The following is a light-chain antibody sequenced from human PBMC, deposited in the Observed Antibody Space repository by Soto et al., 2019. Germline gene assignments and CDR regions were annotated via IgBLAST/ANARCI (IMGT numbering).Light chain of an antibody. CDR3: QQYGSSRLT. V-gene: IGKV3-20*01. J-gene: IGKJ4*01. Sequence: IVLTQSPGTLSLSPGERATLSWRASQSVSSSLLTWYQQKPGQAPRLLIYGASSRATGIPDRFSGSGSGTDFTLTISRLEPEDFAVYYCQQYGSSRLTFGGGTKVDIK. CDR2: GAS. CDR1: QSVSSSL.